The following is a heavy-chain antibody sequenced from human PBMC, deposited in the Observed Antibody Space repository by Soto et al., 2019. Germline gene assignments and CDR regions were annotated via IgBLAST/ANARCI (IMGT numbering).Heavy chain of an antibody. CDR2: INPNGGGT. V-gene: IGHV1-2*04. CDR3: ARGGEQQLNWFDP. CDR1: GYTFTGYY. Sequence: ASVKLSGKASGYTFTGYYMHWVRQAPGQGLEWMGWINPNGGGTNYAQKFQGWVTMTRDTSISTAYMELSRLRSDDTAVYYCARGGEQQLNWFDPWGQGTLVTVSS. J-gene: IGHJ5*02. D-gene: IGHD6-13*01.